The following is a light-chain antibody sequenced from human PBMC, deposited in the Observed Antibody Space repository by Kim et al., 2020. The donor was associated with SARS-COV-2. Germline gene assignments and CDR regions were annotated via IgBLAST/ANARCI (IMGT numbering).Light chain of an antibody. CDR2: EDN. V-gene: IGLV6-57*01. Sequence: KTVTISCTRSSGSIASNYVEWYQQRPGSSPTTVIYEDNQRPYGVPDRFAGSIDSSSNSAALTISGLKTEDEADYDCQSYDSSNNWVLGGGTKLTV. CDR3: QSYDSSNNWV. CDR1: SGSIASNY. J-gene: IGLJ3*02.